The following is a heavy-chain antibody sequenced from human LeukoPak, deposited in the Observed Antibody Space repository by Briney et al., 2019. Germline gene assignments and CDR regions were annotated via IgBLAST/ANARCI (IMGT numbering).Heavy chain of an antibody. CDR3: AGSIVGAARDY. J-gene: IGHJ4*02. Sequence: PSQTLSLTCTVSSGSISSCGYYWSWIRQHPGKGLEWIGYIYYSGSTYYNPSLKSRVTISVDTSKNQFSLKLSSVTAADTAVYYCAGSIVGAARDYWGQGTLVTVSS. CDR1: SGSISSCGYY. CDR2: IYYSGST. D-gene: IGHD1-26*01. V-gene: IGHV4-31*03.